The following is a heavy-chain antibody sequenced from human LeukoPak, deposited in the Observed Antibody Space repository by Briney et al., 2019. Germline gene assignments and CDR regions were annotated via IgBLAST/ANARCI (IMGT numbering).Heavy chain of an antibody. CDR3: ASLDYGDYGVPYYYYGMDV. CDR1: GGSISSSSYY. J-gene: IGHJ6*02. V-gene: IGHV4-39*01. D-gene: IGHD4-17*01. Sequence: PSETLSLTCTVSGGSISSSSYYWGWIRQPPGKGLEWIGSIYYSGSTYYNPSLKSRVTISVDTSKSQFSLKLSSVTAADTAVYYCASLDYGDYGVPYYYYGMDVWGQGTTVTVSS. CDR2: IYYSGST.